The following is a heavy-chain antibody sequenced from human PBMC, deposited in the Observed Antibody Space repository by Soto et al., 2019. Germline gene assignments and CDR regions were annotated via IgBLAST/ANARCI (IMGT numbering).Heavy chain of an antibody. CDR1: GFTFSNYA. D-gene: IGHD2-15*01. V-gene: IGHV3-30*04. J-gene: IGHJ4*02. Sequence: GGSLRLSCAVSGFTFSNYAIHWVRQAPGKGLEWVAIISYDGSVKYYADSVKGRFTISRDSSNNTVNLQMNSLRTEDTAVYYCARPGYCSGASCYDYFDKWGQGA. CDR2: ISYDGSVK. CDR3: ARPGYCSGASCYDYFDK.